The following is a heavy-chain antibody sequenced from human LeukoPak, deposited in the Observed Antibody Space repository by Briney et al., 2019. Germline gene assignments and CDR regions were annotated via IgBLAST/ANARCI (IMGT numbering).Heavy chain of an antibody. D-gene: IGHD3-22*01. CDR2: ISYDGRKM. V-gene: IGHV3-30*03. CDR1: GFTFSDYG. Sequence: PGRSLRLSCVASGFTFSDYGIHWVRQAPAKGLEWVAVISYDGRKMKYADSVKGRFTISRDNSKDTLSLHMNTLRTEDTAVYYCARDYYDSSGYYYLPDYWGQGTLVTVSS. J-gene: IGHJ4*02. CDR3: ARDYYDSSGYYYLPDY.